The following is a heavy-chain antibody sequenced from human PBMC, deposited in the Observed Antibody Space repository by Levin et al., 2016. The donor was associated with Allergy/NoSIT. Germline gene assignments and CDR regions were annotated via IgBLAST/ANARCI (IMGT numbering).Heavy chain of an antibody. CDR1: GFTFTNFA. J-gene: IGHJ4*02. D-gene: IGHD1-26*01. CDR3: AKVWDSSPG. Sequence: ESLKISCVASGFTFTNFAMSWVRQAPGKGLEWVSGMSTRGSVVYYADSVKGRFTISRDNSKNALFLQMNGLRIDDTAVYYCAKVWDSSPGWGQGTLVTVSS. V-gene: IGHV3-23*05. CDR2: MSTRGSVV.